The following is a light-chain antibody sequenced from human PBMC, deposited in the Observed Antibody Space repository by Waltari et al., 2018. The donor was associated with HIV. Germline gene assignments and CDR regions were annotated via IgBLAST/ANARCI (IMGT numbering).Light chain of an antibody. J-gene: IGLJ3*02. Sequence: QSVLTPPPSASGTPGQRVTISCSGSSSNIGSNYGYWYQQLPGKAPKLLIYRNNQRTSGVPDRFSGSKSGTSASLAISGLRSEDEADYYCAAWDDSLSGLVFGGGTKVTVL. CDR1: SSNIGSNY. V-gene: IGLV1-47*01. CDR3: AAWDDSLSGLV. CDR2: RNN.